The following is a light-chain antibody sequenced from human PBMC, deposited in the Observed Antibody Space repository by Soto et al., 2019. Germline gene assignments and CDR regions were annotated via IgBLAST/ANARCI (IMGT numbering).Light chain of an antibody. CDR3: QQLNSSPLT. CDR2: TAS. V-gene: IGKV1-9*01. CDR1: QGITSF. J-gene: IGKJ4*01. Sequence: DIQLTQSPSFLSASVGDRVSITWRASQGITSFLAWYQQIPGKAPKLLIYTASTLQSGVPPRFSGSGSGTEFTLTISSLQPEDFGTYYCQQLNSSPLTFGGGTRVAIK.